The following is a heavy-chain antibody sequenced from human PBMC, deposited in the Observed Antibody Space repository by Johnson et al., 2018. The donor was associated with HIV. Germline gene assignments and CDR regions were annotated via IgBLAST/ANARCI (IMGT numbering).Heavy chain of an antibody. V-gene: IGHV3-66*01. CDR2: IFIAGDV. CDR3: SRGPSAYCGGDCPGGALDI. Sequence: MLLVESGGGVVQPGRYLRLSCAASGITVGTNHMSWVRQAPGKGLEVVPVIFIAGDVYYADSVKGRVSISRDTAKNSMYLHMNSLRAEDTAVYYCSRGPSAYCGGDCPGGALDIWGQGTMVTVSS. J-gene: IGHJ3*02. D-gene: IGHD2-21*02. CDR1: GITVGTNH.